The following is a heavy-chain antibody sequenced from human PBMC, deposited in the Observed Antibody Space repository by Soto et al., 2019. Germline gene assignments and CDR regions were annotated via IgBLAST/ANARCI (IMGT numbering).Heavy chain of an antibody. D-gene: IGHD3-22*01. V-gene: IGHV3-74*01. CDR2: INSDGSST. Sequence: GGSLRLSCAASGFTFSSYWMHWVRQAPGKGLVWVSRINSDGSSTSYADSVKGRFTISRDNAKNTLYLQMNSLRAEDTAVYYCARLAYYYDSSGYYQKKYYYYGMDVWGQGTTVTVSS. J-gene: IGHJ6*02. CDR1: GFTFSSYW. CDR3: ARLAYYYDSSGYYQKKYYYYGMDV.